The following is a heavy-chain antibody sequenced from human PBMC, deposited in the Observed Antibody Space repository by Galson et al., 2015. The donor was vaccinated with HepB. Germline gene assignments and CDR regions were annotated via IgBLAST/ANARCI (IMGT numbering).Heavy chain of an antibody. D-gene: IGHD2-2*01. CDR2: VSYDGRNK. J-gene: IGHJ5*02. V-gene: IGHV3-30*04. CDR1: GFTFSSYA. Sequence: SLRLSCAASGFTFSSYAMHWVRQAPGKGLKWVAVVSYDGRNKKYADSVKGRFSISRDNSKNTLHLQMNSLRAEDTAVYYCARAAVPTAIFRSNWFDPWGQGTLVTVSS. CDR3: ARAAVPTAIFRSNWFDP.